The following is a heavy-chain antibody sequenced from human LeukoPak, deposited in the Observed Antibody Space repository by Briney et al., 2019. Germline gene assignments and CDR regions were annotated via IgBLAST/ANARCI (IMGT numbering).Heavy chain of an antibody. Sequence: GGSLRLSCAASGFTVSSNYMSWVRQAPGKGLEWVSVIYSGGSTYYADSVKGRLTISRDNSKNTLYLQMNSLRAEDTAVYYCARGTTVWYFDYWGQGTLVTVSS. V-gene: IGHV3-53*01. CDR3: ARGTTVWYFDY. CDR2: IYSGGST. D-gene: IGHD4-11*01. J-gene: IGHJ4*02. CDR1: GFTVSSNY.